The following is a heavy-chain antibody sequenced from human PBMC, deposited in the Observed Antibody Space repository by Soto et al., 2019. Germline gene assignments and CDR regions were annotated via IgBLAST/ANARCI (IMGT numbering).Heavy chain of an antibody. Sequence: PGGSLRLSCAASGFTFSSYAMSWVRQAPGKGLEWVSAISGSGGSTYYADSVKGRFTISRDNSKNTLYLQMNSLRAEDTAVYYCAKHLLLWFGELLYLTSFDYWGQGTLVTVSS. CDR3: AKHLLLWFGELLYLTSFDY. V-gene: IGHV3-23*01. J-gene: IGHJ4*02. CDR2: ISGSGGST. D-gene: IGHD3-10*01. CDR1: GFTFSSYA.